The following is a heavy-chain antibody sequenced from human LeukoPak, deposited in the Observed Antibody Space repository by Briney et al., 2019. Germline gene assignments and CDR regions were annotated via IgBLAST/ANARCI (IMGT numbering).Heavy chain of an antibody. Sequence: ASVKVSCKAAGDTISAYSLNWVRQAPGQGLEWMGLINPSGSSTSYAQKFQGRLSLTRDMSTSTDYMELSSLRSEDTAVYYCARDNSVGDTAWWFDPWGQGTLVTVSS. CDR1: GDTISAYS. V-gene: IGHV1-46*01. D-gene: IGHD1-26*01. CDR2: INPSGSST. CDR3: ARDNSVGDTAWWFDP. J-gene: IGHJ5*02.